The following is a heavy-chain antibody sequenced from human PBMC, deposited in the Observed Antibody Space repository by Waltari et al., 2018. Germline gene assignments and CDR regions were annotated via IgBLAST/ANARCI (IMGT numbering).Heavy chain of an antibody. V-gene: IGHV3-74*01. CDR3: ARDTPGDGIDY. J-gene: IGHJ4*02. CDR1: GFTFSAYW. CDR2: VNSAGTGS. D-gene: IGHD2-21*01. Sequence: EVQLVESGGGLVQPGGSLRLSCAASGFTFSAYWMPWVRQVPGKGLLWVSHVNSAGTGSSYADSVKGRFTISRDNARNILYLQMNSLTVEDTAVYYCARDTPGDGIDYWGQGTLVTVSP.